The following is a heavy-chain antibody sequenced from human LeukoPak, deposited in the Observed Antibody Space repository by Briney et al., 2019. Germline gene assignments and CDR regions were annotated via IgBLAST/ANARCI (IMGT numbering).Heavy chain of an antibody. Sequence: GGSLRLSCASSGFTFSSYSMNWVRQAPGKGLEWVSSISSSSSYIYYADSVKGRFTISRDNAKNSLYLQMNSLRAEDTAVYYCARGYQAGLFDYWGQGTLVTVSS. CDR2: ISSSSSYI. CDR3: ARGYQAGLFDY. V-gene: IGHV3-21*01. J-gene: IGHJ4*02. CDR1: GFTFSSYS. D-gene: IGHD2-2*01.